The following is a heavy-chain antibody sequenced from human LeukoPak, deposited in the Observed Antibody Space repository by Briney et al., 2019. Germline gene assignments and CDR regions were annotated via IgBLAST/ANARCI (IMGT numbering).Heavy chain of an antibody. J-gene: IGHJ4*02. Sequence: SAPLSLPCAVYGGSFIGYYWSWIRQPPGKGREGIGEINHSGSTNYNPSLKSRVTISVDTSKNQFSLKLSSVPAADTAVYYCARGSLIAARSGSYFDYWGQGTLVTVSS. CDR1: GGSFIGYY. V-gene: IGHV4-34*01. CDR2: INHSGST. CDR3: ARGSLIAARSGSYFDY. D-gene: IGHD6-6*01.